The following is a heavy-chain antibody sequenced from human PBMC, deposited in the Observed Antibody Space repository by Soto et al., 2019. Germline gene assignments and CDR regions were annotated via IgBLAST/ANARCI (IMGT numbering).Heavy chain of an antibody. CDR2: ISSSSSYI. D-gene: IGHD1-26*01. V-gene: IGHV3-21*04. CDR1: GFTFSSYS. J-gene: IGHJ4*02. Sequence: GGSLRLSCAASGFTFSSYSMNWVRQAPGKGLEWVSSISSSSSYIYYADSVKGRFTISRDNGKNSLYLQMNGLRHEDTAFYYCAKDGIAWHWGQGTLVTVSS. CDR3: AKDGIAWH.